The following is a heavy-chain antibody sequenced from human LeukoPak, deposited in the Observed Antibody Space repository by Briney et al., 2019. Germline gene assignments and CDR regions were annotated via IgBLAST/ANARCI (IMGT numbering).Heavy chain of an antibody. CDR2: IYTSGST. Sequence: SQTLSLTCTVSGGSISSGSYYWSWIRQPAGKGLEWIGRIYTSGSTNYNPSLKSRVTISVDTSKNQFSLKLSSVTAADTAVYYCARVTVTRAGYYYYYMDVWGKRTTVTISS. V-gene: IGHV4-61*02. CDR1: GGSISSGSYY. J-gene: IGHJ6*03. D-gene: IGHD4-17*01. CDR3: ARVTVTRAGYYYYYMDV.